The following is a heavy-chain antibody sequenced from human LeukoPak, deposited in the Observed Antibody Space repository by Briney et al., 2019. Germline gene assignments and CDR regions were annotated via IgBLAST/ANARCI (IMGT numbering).Heavy chain of an antibody. CDR2: IYYSGST. D-gene: IGHD5-12*01. J-gene: IGHJ4*02. CDR1: GGSISGYY. Sequence: SETLSLTCTVSGGSISGYYWSWIRQPPGKGLEWIGYIYYSGSTNYNPSLKSRVTISIDTSKNQFSVRLSSVTAADTAVYYCARAPSGYVLDYWGQGTLVTVSS. V-gene: IGHV4-59*01. CDR3: ARAPSGYVLDY.